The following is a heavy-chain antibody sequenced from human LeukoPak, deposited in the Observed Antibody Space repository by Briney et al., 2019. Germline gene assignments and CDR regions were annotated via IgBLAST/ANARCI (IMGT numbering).Heavy chain of an antibody. CDR3: ARVLIVVGTVDY. J-gene: IGHJ4*02. CDR2: ISSSGSTI. V-gene: IGHV3-48*03. Sequence: GGSLRLSCAASGFTFSSYEMNWVRQAPGKGLEWVSYISSSGSTIYYADSVKGRFTISRDNAKNSLYLQMNSLRAEDTAVYYCARVLIVVGTVDYWGQGTLVTVSS. D-gene: IGHD3-22*01. CDR1: GFTFSSYE.